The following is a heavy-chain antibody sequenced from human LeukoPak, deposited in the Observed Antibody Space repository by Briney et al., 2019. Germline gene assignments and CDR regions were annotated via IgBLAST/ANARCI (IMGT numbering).Heavy chain of an antibody. V-gene: IGHV3-30*02. CDR3: ARRVVAATTPDTFDI. CDR1: GFTFSSYG. Sequence: GGSLRLSYAASGFTFSSYGMHWVRPAPGKGLGWVAYIQYDGSNQQYADSVKGRFSISRDRSKNIPYLQMNSLRAEDTAVYYCARRVVAATTPDTFDIWGQGTMVTVSS. CDR2: IQYDGSNQ. J-gene: IGHJ3*02. D-gene: IGHD2-15*01.